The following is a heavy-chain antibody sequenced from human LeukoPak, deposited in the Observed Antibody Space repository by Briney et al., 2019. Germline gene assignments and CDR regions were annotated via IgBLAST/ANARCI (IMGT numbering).Heavy chain of an antibody. CDR2: IWSDGSNK. CDR3: ARRGNYGDYFDY. CDR1: GFTFSSYG. J-gene: IGHJ4*02. Sequence: GGSLRLSCAASGFTFSSYGMHWVRQAPGKGLEWVAVIWSDGSNKFYADSVKGRFTISRDNSKNTLYLQMNSLRAEDTAVYYCARRGNYGDYFDYWGQGTLVTVSS. D-gene: IGHD4-17*01. V-gene: IGHV3-33*01.